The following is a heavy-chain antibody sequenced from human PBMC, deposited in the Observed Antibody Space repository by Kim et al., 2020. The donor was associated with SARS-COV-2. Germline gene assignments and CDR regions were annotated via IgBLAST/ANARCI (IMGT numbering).Heavy chain of an antibody. D-gene: IGHD3-9*01. Sequence: SETLSLTCTVSGGSISSSSYYWGWIRQPPGKGLEWIGSIYYSGSTYYNPSLKSRVTISVDTSKNQFSLKLSSVTAADTAVYYCARAPPGYIDYYYGMDVWGQGTTVTVSS. CDR2: IYYSGST. J-gene: IGHJ6*02. CDR1: GGSISSSSYY. V-gene: IGHV4-39*07. CDR3: ARAPPGYIDYYYGMDV.